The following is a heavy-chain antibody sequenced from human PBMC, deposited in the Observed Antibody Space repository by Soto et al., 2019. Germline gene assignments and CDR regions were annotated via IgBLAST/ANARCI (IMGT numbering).Heavy chain of an antibody. D-gene: IGHD3-16*01. CDR2: IKPNGGNT. CDR1: GYTFASHY. V-gene: IGHV1-46*01. J-gene: IGHJ4*02. CDR3: GRDTSGLDY. Sequence: QVQLVQSGAEVKKPGASVKVSCQASGYTFASHYIHWVRQAPGQGLEWMGVIKPNGGNTRYAQRFQDRLTLTTDTPTNTVYLDLSSLSSDDPAVYYCGRDTSGLDYWGQGTGVTVSS.